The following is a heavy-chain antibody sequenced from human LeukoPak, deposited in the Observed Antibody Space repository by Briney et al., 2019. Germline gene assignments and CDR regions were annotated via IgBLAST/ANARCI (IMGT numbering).Heavy chain of an antibody. D-gene: IGHD6-19*01. CDR3: ARWLYSSGWAIDY. CDR2: ISSSSSYI. V-gene: IGHV3-21*01. CDR1: GFTFSSYS. Sequence: PGGSLRLSCAASGFTFSSYSMNWVRQAPGKGPEWVSSISSSSSYIYYADSMKGRFTISRDNAKNSLYLQMNNLRAEDTAVYYCARWLYSSGWAIDYWGQGTLVTVSS. J-gene: IGHJ4*02.